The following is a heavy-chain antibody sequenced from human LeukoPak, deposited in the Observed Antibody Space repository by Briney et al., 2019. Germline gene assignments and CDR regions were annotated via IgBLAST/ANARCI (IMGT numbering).Heavy chain of an antibody. D-gene: IGHD3-22*01. CDR2: IIPIFGTA. CDR1: GGTFSRYA. CDR3: ARGPPGYYYDSSGYLGY. Sequence: ASVKVSCKASGGTFSRYAISRVRQAPGQGLEWMGRIIPIFGTANYAQKLQGRITITTDESTSTAYMELSSLRSEDTAVYYCARGPPGYYYDSSGYLGYWGQGTLVTVSS. J-gene: IGHJ4*02. V-gene: IGHV1-69*05.